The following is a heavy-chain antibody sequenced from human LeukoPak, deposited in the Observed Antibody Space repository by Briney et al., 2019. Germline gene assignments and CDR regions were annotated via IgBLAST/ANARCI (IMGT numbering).Heavy chain of an antibody. D-gene: IGHD1-26*01. J-gene: IGHJ4*02. Sequence: GASVKVSCKASGYTFTSYAMHWVRRAPGQRLEWMGWINAGNGDTKYSQKFQGRVTIARDTSASTAYMELSSLRSEDTAVYYCTRESGSYHGNDYWGQGTLVTVSS. CDR2: INAGNGDT. V-gene: IGHV1-3*01. CDR3: TRESGSYHGNDY. CDR1: GYTFTSYA.